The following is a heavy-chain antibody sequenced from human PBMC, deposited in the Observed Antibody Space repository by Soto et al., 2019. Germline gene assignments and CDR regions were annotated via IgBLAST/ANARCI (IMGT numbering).Heavy chain of an antibody. J-gene: IGHJ5*02. CDR3: ARVYCSGGNCYDVWWFDP. D-gene: IGHD2-15*01. CDR1: GGSISSSSYY. CDR2: IYYSRST. V-gene: IGHV4-39*02. Sequence: SETLSLTCTVSGGSISSSSYYWGWIRQPPGKGQEWIGSIYYSRSTYYNPSLKSRVNISVDTSKNQFSLKLSSVTAADTAFYYCARVYCSGGNCYDVWWFDPWGQGTLVTVSS.